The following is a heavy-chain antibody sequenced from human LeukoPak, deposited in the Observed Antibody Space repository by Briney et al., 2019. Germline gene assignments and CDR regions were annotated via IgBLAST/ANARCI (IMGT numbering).Heavy chain of an antibody. CDR1: GGSISIYY. J-gene: IGHJ4*02. CDR3: TRDRELGF. Sequence: SETLSLTCTVSGGSISIYYWNWIRQPPGKGLEWIGSIYNSGSTTYNPSLTSRVTISGDTSKNQFSLKLSSVTAADTAVYYCTRDRELGFWGQGTLVTVSS. V-gene: IGHV4-59*01. D-gene: IGHD1-26*01. CDR2: IYNSGST.